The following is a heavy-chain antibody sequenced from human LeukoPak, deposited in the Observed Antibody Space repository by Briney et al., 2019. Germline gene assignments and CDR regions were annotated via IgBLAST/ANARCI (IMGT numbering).Heavy chain of an antibody. CDR1: GGSFSGYY. CDR2: IYYSGST. J-gene: IGHJ4*02. CDR3: ARAVDFWSGYSFDY. V-gene: IGHV4-59*01. D-gene: IGHD3-3*01. Sequence: SETLSLTCAVYGGSFSGYYWSWIRQPPGKGLEWIGYIYYSGSTNYNPSLKSRVTISVDTSKNQFSLKLSSVTAADTAVYYCARAVDFWSGYSFDYWGQGTLVTVSS.